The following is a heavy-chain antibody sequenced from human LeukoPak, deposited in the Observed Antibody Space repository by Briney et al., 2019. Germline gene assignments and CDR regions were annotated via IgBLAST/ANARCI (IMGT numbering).Heavy chain of an antibody. CDR2: ISGSGGST. D-gene: IGHD3-10*01. CDR1: GFXFSSYA. Sequence: GGSLRLSCAASGFXFSSYAMSWVXQAPGXGLEWVSAISGSGGSTYYAXSVKGRFTISRDNSKNTLYLQMNSLRAEDTAVYYCAKDQEKYSYGSGXYHPSYYYYYGMDVWGQGTTVTVSS. J-gene: IGHJ6*02. V-gene: IGHV3-23*01. CDR3: AKDQEKYSYGSGXYHPSYYYYYGMDV.